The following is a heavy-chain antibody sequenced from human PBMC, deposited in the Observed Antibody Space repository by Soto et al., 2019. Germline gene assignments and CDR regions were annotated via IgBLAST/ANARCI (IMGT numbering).Heavy chain of an antibody. D-gene: IGHD4-17*01. CDR3: ARSSGDDFFYYGMDV. V-gene: IGHV4-59*10. CDR2: VYARGAT. J-gene: IGHJ6*02. CDR1: GASITSHY. Sequence: SETLSLTCSVSGASITSHYWNWIRQSAGEGLQWIGRVYARGATNYNPSLKSRVTISGDTSKNQFSLKLTSVTAADTAVYYCARSSGDDFFYYGMDVWGHGITVTVSS.